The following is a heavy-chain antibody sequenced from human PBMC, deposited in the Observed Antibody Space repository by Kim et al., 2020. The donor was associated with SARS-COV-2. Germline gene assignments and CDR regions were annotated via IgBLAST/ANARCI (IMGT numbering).Heavy chain of an antibody. CDR3: ARVGDYYYDPTRVFVSV. D-gene: IGHD3-22*01. CDR2: ISSSSSYI. V-gene: IGHV3-21*01. J-gene: IGHJ3*01. CDR1: GFTFSSYS. Sequence: GGSLRLSCAASGFTFSSYSMNWVRQAPGKGLEWVSSISSSSSYIYYADSVKGRFTISRDNAKNSLYLQMNSLRAEDTAVYYCARVGDYYYDPTRVFVSVWGQGTMVTVSS.